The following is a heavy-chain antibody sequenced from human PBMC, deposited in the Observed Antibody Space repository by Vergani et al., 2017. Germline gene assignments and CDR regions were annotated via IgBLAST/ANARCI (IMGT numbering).Heavy chain of an antibody. CDR2: INPSGGST. V-gene: IGHV1-46*03. CDR3: ARVRWVNLREAAHGMDV. D-gene: IGHD6-6*01. Sequence: QVQLVQSGAEVKKPGASVKVSCKASGYTFTSYYMHWVRQAPGQGLEWMGIINPSGGSTSYAQKFQGRVTMTRDTSTSTVYMELSSLRSEDTAVYYCARVRWVNLREAAHGMDVWGQGTTVTVSS. CDR1: GYTFTSYY. J-gene: IGHJ6*02.